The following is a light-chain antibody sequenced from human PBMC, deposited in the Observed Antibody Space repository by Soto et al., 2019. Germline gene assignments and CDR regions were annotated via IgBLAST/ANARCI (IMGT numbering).Light chain of an antibody. CDR3: VTCDDSLYALV. CDR2: SDN. V-gene: IGLV1-44*01. CDR1: SSNFGGLT. Sequence: QSVLSQPPSASGTPGQGVTISCSGSSSNFGGLTVNWYQHLPGTAPKLVIYSDNQRHSGVPHRFSGSKYGTSSSLAISGRQSEGGAVYYCVTCDDSLYALVFGGVTQLTVL. J-gene: IGLJ7*01.